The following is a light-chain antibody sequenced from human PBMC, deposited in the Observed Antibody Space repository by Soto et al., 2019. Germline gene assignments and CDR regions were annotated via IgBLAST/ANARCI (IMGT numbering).Light chain of an antibody. J-gene: IGLJ1*01. Sequence: QSALTQPASVSGSPAQSITISCTGTSSDIGRYNYVSWFQQHPGKVPKLVIFEVNYRPSGVSDRFSGSNSGNTASLTITGLQAEDDADYYCTSCITANTRCVFGSGTKVTVL. CDR3: TSCITANTRCV. CDR1: SSDIGRYNY. CDR2: EVN. V-gene: IGLV2-14*01.